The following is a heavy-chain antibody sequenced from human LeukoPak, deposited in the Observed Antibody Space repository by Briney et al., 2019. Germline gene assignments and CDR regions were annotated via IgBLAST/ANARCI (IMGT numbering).Heavy chain of an antibody. CDR2: ISSSGSTI. CDR3: ARVNWNYHYYYYYYMDV. Sequence: GGSLRLSCAASGFTFSDYYMSWIRQAPGKGLEWVSYISSSGSTIYYADSVKGRFTISRDNAKNSLYLQMNSLRAEDTAVYYCARVNWNYHYYYYYYMDVWGKGTTVTVSS. J-gene: IGHJ6*03. D-gene: IGHD1-7*01. CDR1: GFTFSDYY. V-gene: IGHV3-11*04.